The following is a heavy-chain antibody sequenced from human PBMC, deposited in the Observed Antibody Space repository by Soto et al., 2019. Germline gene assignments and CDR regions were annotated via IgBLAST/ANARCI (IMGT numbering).Heavy chain of an antibody. CDR1: GYTFTSYD. CDR3: AREYCSSTSCYLFDY. V-gene: IGHV1-8*01. CDR2: VNPNSGNT. Sequence: ASVKVSCKASGYTFTSYDINWVRQATRQGLEWMGWVNPNSGNTGYAQKFQGRVTMTRNTSISTAYMELSSLRSEDTAVYYCAREYCSSTSCYLFDYWGQGTLVTVSS. J-gene: IGHJ4*02. D-gene: IGHD2-2*01.